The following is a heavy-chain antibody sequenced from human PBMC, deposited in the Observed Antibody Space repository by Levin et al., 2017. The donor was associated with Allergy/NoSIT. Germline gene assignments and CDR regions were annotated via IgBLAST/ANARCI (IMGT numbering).Heavy chain of an antibody. V-gene: IGHV3-30-3*01. J-gene: IGHJ4*02. D-gene: IGHD5-24*01. CDR2: ISFDGSNK. CDR1: GFTFRSYP. Sequence: GGSLRLSCAASGFTFRSYPMHWVRQAPGKGLEWVAFISFDGSNKYYGDSVKGRFTISRDNSRNTLYLQINSLRGEDTAVYFCAAEMPTSEEWGQGTLVTVSS. CDR3: AAEMPTSEE.